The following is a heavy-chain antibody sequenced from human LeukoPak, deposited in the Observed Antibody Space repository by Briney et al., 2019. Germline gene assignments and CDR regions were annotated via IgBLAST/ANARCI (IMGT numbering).Heavy chain of an antibody. CDR3: ARDSYGYSYGDYYYYYMDV. CDR1: GYTFTNYY. CDR2: INPSGGST. J-gene: IGHJ6*03. Sequence: ASVKVSCKASGYTFTNYYIHWVRQAPGQGLEWMGIINPSGGSTSYTQKFQGRVTMTRDMSTSTVYMELSSLRSEDTAIYYCARDSYGYSYGDYYYYYMDVWGKGTTVTVSS. D-gene: IGHD5-18*01. V-gene: IGHV1-46*01.